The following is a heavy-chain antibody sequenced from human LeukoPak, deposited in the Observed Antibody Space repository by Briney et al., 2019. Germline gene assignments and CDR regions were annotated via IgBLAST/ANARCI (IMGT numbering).Heavy chain of an antibody. V-gene: IGHV1-69*04. D-gene: IGHD6-13*01. CDR3: ARGESSSWYSDY. Sequence: WASVKVSCKASGYTFTSYGISWVRQAPGQGLEWMGRIIPILGIANYAQKFQGRVTITADKSTSTAYMELSSLRSEDTAVYYCARGESSSWYSDYWGQGTLVTVSS. J-gene: IGHJ4*02. CDR1: GYTFTSYG. CDR2: IIPILGIA.